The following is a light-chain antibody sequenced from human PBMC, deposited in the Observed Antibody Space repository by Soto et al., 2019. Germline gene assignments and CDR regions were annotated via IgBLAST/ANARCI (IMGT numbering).Light chain of an antibody. V-gene: IGLV4-69*01. CDR3: QAWGTGIWV. J-gene: IGLJ3*02. CDR1: SGHSSYA. Sequence: QAVLTQSPSASASLGASVKLTCTLSSGHSSYAIAWHQQQPEKGPRFLMKFKSDGSHSKGDGIPDRFSGSSSGAERYLTISSLQSGDEADYYCQAWGTGIWVFGGGTKLTVL. CDR2: FKSDGSH.